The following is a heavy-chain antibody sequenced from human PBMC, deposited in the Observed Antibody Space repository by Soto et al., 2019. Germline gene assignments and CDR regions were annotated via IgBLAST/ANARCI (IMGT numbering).Heavy chain of an antibody. Sequence: AESLRIWCEASGYTFTNYGIVWVLQMPGTGLEWMGIIYPRDSDTRYSPSFQDQVTMSVDKSIGTAYLQWSSLKASDTAMYYCVRHPGKIESSAGTRSFDYWGQGTMVTVSS. CDR2: IYPRDSDT. V-gene: IGHV5-51*01. CDR3: VRHPGKIESSAGTRSFDY. J-gene: IGHJ4*02. CDR1: GYTFTNYG. D-gene: IGHD6-13*01.